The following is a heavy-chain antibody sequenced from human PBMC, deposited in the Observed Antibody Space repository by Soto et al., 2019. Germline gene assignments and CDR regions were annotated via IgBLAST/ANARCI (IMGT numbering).Heavy chain of an antibody. Sequence: QVQLVQSGAEVKKPGASVKVSCKASGNTFTNYDINWVRQATGQGLEYLGWMNPNSGDTAYVQKFQGRVTMTWDTSITTAYMEVRSLRSEDTAVSFCARGVKYGAYSRWFDPWGQGTLVTVSS. CDR1: GNTFTNYD. CDR2: MNPNSGDT. CDR3: ARGVKYGAYSRWFDP. D-gene: IGHD4-17*01. V-gene: IGHV1-8*01. J-gene: IGHJ5*02.